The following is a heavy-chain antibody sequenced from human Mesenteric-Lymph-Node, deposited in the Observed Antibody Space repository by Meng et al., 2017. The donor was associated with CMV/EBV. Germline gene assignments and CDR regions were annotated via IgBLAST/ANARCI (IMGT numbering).Heavy chain of an antibody. Sequence: GSLRLSCAVYGGSFSGYYWSWIRQPPGKGLEWIGEINHSGSTNYNPSLKSRVTISVDTSKNQFSLILSSVTAADTAVYYCASGSKYGSGSLNDYWGQGTLVTVSS. V-gene: IGHV4-34*01. CDR2: INHSGST. CDR3: ASGSKYGSGSLNDY. D-gene: IGHD3-10*01. J-gene: IGHJ4*02. CDR1: GGSFSGYY.